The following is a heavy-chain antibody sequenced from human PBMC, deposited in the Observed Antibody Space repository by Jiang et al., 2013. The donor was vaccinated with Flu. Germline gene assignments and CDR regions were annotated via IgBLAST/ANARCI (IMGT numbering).Heavy chain of an antibody. CDR3: TRDRTYYYDSRKPNDAFDI. V-gene: IGHV3-49*03. Sequence: VQLLESGGGLVQPGRSLRLSCTASGFTFGDYAMSWFRQAPGKGLEWVGFIRSKAYGGTTEYAASVKGRFTISRDDSKSIAYLQMSSLKTEDTAVYYCTRDRTYYYDSRKPNDAFDIWGQGTMVTVSS. J-gene: IGHJ3*02. CDR2: IRSKAYGGTT. D-gene: IGHD3-22*01. CDR1: GFTFGDYA.